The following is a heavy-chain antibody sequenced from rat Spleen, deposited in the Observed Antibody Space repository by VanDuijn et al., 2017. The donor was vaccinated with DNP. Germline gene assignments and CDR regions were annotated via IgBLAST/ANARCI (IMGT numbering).Heavy chain of an antibody. Sequence: EVKLVESGGGLVQPGRSLKLSCAASGFNFNDYWMGWVRQAPGKGLEWIGQVNKDSSTITYTPSLKEKITISRDNGQNTLYLQMSKLGSEDTAIYYCAKGPNYGGWSDYFDYWGQGVVVTVSS. V-gene: IGHV4-2*01. CDR1: GFNFNDYW. D-gene: IGHD1-11*01. CDR3: AKGPNYGGWSDYFDY. CDR2: VNKDSSTI. J-gene: IGHJ2*01.